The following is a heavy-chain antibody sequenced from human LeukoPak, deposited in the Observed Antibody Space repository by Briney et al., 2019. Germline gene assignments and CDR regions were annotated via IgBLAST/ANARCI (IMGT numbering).Heavy chain of an antibody. CDR1: GFTFSSHW. J-gene: IGHJ6*02. V-gene: IGHV3-30*18. D-gene: IGHD1-26*01. CDR2: ISYDGSSK. Sequence: GGSLRLSCTASGFTFSSHWMTWVRQPPGKGLEWVAFISYDGSSKYYTDSVKGRFTISRDNSKNPLSLQMNSLRVEDTAVYYCAKVSGSYLGYYYYHMDVWGQGTTVTVSS. CDR3: AKVSGSYLGYYYYHMDV.